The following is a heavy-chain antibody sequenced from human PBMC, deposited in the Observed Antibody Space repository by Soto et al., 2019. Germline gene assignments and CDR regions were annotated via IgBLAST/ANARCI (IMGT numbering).Heavy chain of an antibody. CDR3: NRVQEPSTLYYDYSYMDV. Sequence: ASVKVSCKASGYTFTSYYIHWVRQAPGQGLEWMGIINPSGGSTSYAQKLQGRVTMTRDTSTSTVYMEVSGLRSEDTAVYYSNRVQEPSTLYYDYSYMDVWGKGTTVTVSS. CDR1: GYTFTSYY. J-gene: IGHJ6*03. V-gene: IGHV1-46*03. CDR2: INPSGGST.